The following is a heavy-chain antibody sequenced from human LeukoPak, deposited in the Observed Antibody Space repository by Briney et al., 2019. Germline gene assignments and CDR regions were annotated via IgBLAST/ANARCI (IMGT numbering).Heavy chain of an antibody. Sequence: GASVKVSCKASGYTFTGYYMHWVRQAPGQGLEWMGGIIPIFGTANYAQKFQGRVTITTDESTSTAYMELSSLRSEDTAVYYCAREGKDAFDIWGQGTMVTVSS. V-gene: IGHV1-69*05. D-gene: IGHD3-10*01. CDR1: GYTFTGYY. CDR2: IIPIFGTA. CDR3: AREGKDAFDI. J-gene: IGHJ3*02.